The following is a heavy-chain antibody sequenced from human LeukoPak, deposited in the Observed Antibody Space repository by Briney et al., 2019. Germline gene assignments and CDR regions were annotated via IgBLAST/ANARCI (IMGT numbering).Heavy chain of an antibody. D-gene: IGHD3-22*01. J-gene: IGHJ5*02. CDR1: GFTVSSNY. CDR2: ISGGGSST. V-gene: IGHV3-23*01. Sequence: QSGGSLRLSCAASGFTVSSNYMSWVRQAPGKGLEWVSVISGGGSSTNYADSVKGRFTISRENSKNTLYLQMNSLRAEDTAVYYCAHTDSYYFDSGMVSWGQGALVTVSS. CDR3: AHTDSYYFDSGMVS.